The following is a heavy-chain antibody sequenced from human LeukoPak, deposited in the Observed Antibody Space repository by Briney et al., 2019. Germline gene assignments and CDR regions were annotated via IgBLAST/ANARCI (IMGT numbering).Heavy chain of an antibody. Sequence: PSETLSLTCTVSGFSVTTDSYCWGWIRQPPGKGLEWIGYDYCGGNTNYDPTLKRRVTISVDTSKNQFSLTLTSVTAADTAVYFCARDHFGSLDSWGQGILVTVSS. V-gene: IGHV4-61*01. CDR3: ARDHFGSLDS. D-gene: IGHD3-10*01. CDR1: GFSVTTDSYC. J-gene: IGHJ4*02. CDR2: DYCGGNT.